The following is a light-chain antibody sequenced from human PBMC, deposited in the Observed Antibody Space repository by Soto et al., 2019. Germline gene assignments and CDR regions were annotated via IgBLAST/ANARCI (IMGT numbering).Light chain of an antibody. CDR3: QQYNNWPWT. J-gene: IGKJ1*01. Sequence: EIVVTQAPATLSVSPGGRATLSCRASQSISDTLAWYQQKPGQAPRLLIHGASTRATGFPARFSGSGSETDFTLTISSLQSEDFAVYYCQQYNNWPWTFGQGTKGDI. CDR2: GAS. V-gene: IGKV3-15*01. CDR1: QSISDT.